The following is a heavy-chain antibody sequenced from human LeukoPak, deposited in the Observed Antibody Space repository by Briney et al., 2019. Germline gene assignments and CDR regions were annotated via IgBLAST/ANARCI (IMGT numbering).Heavy chain of an antibody. CDR2: ISAYNGNT. D-gene: IGHD2/OR15-2a*01. J-gene: IGHJ4*02. CDR3: ARDEDRHFSYDY. Sequence: GAAVKVSCKASGYTFTNYRITWVRQAPGQGLEWMGWISAYNGNTNYAQKLQGRVTLTTDTSTSTAYMEPRSLRSDDTAVYYCARDEDRHFSYDYWGQGTLVTVSS. V-gene: IGHV1-18*04. CDR1: GYTFTNYR.